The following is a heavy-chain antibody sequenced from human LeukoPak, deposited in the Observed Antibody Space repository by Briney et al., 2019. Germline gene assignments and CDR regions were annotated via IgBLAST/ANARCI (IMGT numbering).Heavy chain of an antibody. V-gene: IGHV1-3*01. CDR2: INAGNGNT. Sequence: GASVKVSCKASGYTFTSYAMHWVRQAPGQRLEWMGWINAGNGNTKYSQKFQGRVTITRDTSISTAYMELSRLRSDDTAVYYCAREGWNDGEHAFDIWGQGTMVTVSS. CDR3: AREGWNDGEHAFDI. J-gene: IGHJ3*02. CDR1: GYTFTSYA. D-gene: IGHD1-1*01.